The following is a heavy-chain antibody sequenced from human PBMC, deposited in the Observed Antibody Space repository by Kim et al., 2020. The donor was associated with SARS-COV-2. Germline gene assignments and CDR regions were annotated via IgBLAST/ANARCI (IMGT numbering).Heavy chain of an antibody. J-gene: IGHJ4*01. Sequence: GGSLRLSCAASGFSFSNYAMFWVRQAPVKGLEWVALISYDGTNKDYADSVKGRFTISRDNSKSTLYLQMNSLRVADTAVYFCARKPTTSSWSYYFEYWGQGTLVTVSS. D-gene: IGHD6-13*01. CDR1: GFSFSNYA. V-gene: IGHV3-30*04. CDR2: ISYDGTNK. CDR3: ARKPTTSSWSYYFEY.